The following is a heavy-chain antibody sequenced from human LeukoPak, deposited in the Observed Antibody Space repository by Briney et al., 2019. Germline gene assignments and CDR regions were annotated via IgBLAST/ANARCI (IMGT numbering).Heavy chain of an antibody. Sequence: GGSLRLSCAASGFTFSSYAMNWVRQAPGEGLEWVSVISGSGSTTYYADSVKGRFTISRDNSKNTLYLQMNSLRAGDTAVFYCARGQRRHTDLAPSFDYWGQGILVTVSS. CDR2: ISGSGSTT. CDR3: ARGQRRHTDLAPSFDY. CDR1: GFTFSSYA. D-gene: IGHD5-18*01. V-gene: IGHV3-23*01. J-gene: IGHJ4*02.